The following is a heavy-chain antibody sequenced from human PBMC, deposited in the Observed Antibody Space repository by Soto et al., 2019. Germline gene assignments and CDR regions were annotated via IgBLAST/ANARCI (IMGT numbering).Heavy chain of an antibody. CDR3: ARVGADRNDFWSGYSLGSWFDP. V-gene: IGHV3-74*01. D-gene: IGHD3-3*01. CDR2: INSDGSST. Sequence: GGSLRLSCAASGFTFSSYWMHWVRQAPGKGLVWVSRINSDGSSTSYADSVKGRFTISRDNAKNTLYLQMNSLRAEDTAVYYCARVGADRNDFWSGYSLGSWFDPWGQGTLVTVSS. CDR1: GFTFSSYW. J-gene: IGHJ5*02.